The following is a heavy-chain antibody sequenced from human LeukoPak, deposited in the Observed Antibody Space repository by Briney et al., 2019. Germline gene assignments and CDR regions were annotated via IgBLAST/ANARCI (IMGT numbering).Heavy chain of an antibody. J-gene: IGHJ5*02. CDR1: GSSFNSYW. CDR2: IYPGDSDT. Sequence: GESLKISCKGSGSSFNSYWIVCVRHMPGKGLECIAIIYPGDSDTRYSPSFQGQVTISADKSISTAYLQWSSLKASDTFFFFQAEDGIRDFDWLVGPDNWFDPWGQGTLVTVSS. D-gene: IGHD3-9*01. V-gene: IGHV5-51*01. CDR3: AEDGIRDFDWLVGPDNWFDP.